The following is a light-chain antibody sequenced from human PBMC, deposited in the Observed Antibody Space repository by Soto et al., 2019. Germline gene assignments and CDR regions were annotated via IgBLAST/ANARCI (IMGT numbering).Light chain of an antibody. V-gene: IGKV1-33*01. J-gene: IGKJ1*01. Sequence: DIQMTQSPSSLSASVADRVTITCQASQDISNYLNWYQQKPGKAPKLLIYDASNLETGVPSRFSGSGSGTDFTFTISSLQPEDIATYYCQQYDNPWTFGQGTKVDIK. CDR3: QQYDNPWT. CDR1: QDISNY. CDR2: DAS.